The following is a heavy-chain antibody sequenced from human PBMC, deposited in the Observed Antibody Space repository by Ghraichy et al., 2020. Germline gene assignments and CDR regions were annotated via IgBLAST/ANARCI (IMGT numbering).Heavy chain of an antibody. Sequence: GGSLRLSCSVSGVTISNDYINWVRQAPGKGLEWVSHILGDDETDYADSVKGRFTISKYEWRNTVYLQMLSLKTEDTAVYYCARSADGGRDGFDYWGQGTLVTVSS. CDR2: ILGDDET. V-gene: IGHV3-53*04. CDR1: GVTISNDY. D-gene: IGHD3-16*01. J-gene: IGHJ4*02. CDR3: ARSADGGRDGFDY.